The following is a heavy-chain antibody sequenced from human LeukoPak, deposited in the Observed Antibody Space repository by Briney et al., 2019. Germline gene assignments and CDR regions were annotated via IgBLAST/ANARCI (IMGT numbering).Heavy chain of an antibody. D-gene: IGHD3-3*01. CDR1: GGSISSYY. Sequence: SETLSLTCTVSGGSISSYYWSWIRQPAGKGLEWIGRIYTSGSTNYNPSLKSRVTMSVDTSKNQFSLKLSSVTAADTAVYYCARDPYYDFWSGYFYRLNWFDPWGQGTLVTVSS. J-gene: IGHJ5*02. V-gene: IGHV4-4*07. CDR3: ARDPYYDFWSGYFYRLNWFDP. CDR2: IYTSGST.